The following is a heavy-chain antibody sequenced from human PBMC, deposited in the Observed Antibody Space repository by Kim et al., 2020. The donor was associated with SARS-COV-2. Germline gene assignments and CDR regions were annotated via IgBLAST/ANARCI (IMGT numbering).Heavy chain of an antibody. CDR3: TRVLGTALAFWDAYGI. CDR2: IRSKANSYAA. J-gene: IGHJ3*02. V-gene: IGHV3-73*01. CDR1: GFSFSDSA. D-gene: IGHD3-3*02. Sequence: GGSLRLSCAASGFSFSDSAMHWVRQASGKGLEWVGRIRSKANSYAATYAASVKGRFTISRDDSKNAAYLQMNSLKTEDTAGSYCTRVLGTALAFWDAYGIWGQGIMVTVSS.